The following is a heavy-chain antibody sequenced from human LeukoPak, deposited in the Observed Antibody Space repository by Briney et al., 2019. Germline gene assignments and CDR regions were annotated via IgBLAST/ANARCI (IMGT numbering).Heavy chain of an antibody. CDR2: IYPRDGST. Sequence: GGSLRLSCAASGFTFSSYAMHWVRQAPGQGLEWMGMIYPRDGSTSYAQKFQGRVTVTRDTSTSTVHMELSGLRSEDTAVYYCARDQEGFDYWGQGTLVTVSS. CDR3: ARDQEGFDY. CDR1: GFTFSSYA. J-gene: IGHJ4*02. V-gene: IGHV1-46*01.